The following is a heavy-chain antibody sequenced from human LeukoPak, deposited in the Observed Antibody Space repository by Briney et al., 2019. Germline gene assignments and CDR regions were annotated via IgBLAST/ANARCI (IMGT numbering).Heavy chain of an antibody. D-gene: IGHD4-17*01. Sequence: GRSLRLSRAASGFTLSSYAMHWVRPAPGKGREGVAVISYEGSNKYYTDSVWGGFTISRDNSENTLYLQMNSLRAEDTAVYYCARDRAMTTVTTGLGWGIDYWGQGTLVTVSS. J-gene: IGHJ4*02. V-gene: IGHV3-30*04. CDR1: GFTLSSYA. CDR3: ARDRAMTTVTTGLGWGIDY. CDR2: ISYEGSNK.